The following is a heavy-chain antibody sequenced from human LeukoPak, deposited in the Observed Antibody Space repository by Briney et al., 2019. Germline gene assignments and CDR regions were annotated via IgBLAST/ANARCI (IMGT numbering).Heavy chain of an antibody. Sequence: ASVKVSCKASGYTFTSYGISWVRQAPGQGLEWMGWISAYNGNTNYAQKLQGRVTMTTDTSPSTAYMELRSLTSDDTAVYYCARDSMSWELLGNWFDPWGQGTLVTVSS. J-gene: IGHJ5*02. CDR2: ISAYNGNT. D-gene: IGHD1-26*01. CDR1: GYTFTSYG. V-gene: IGHV1-18*01. CDR3: ARDSMSWELLGNWFDP.